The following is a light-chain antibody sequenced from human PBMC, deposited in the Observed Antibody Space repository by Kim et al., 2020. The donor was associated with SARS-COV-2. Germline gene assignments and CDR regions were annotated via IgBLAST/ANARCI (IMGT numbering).Light chain of an antibody. J-gene: IGKJ2*03. Sequence: SASVGSRVTVTDRASQGISNSLAWFQQKPGKAPKSLISAASSLQSGVPSRFSGSGSGTDFTLVISSLQPEDVATYYCQHYSFYPFSFGQGTKLEI. CDR2: AAS. V-gene: IGKV1-16*01. CDR1: QGISNS. CDR3: QHYSFYPFS.